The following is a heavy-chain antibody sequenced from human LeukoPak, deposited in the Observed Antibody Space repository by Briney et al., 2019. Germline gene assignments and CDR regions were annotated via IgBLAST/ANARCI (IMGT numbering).Heavy chain of an antibody. CDR1: GFTFSNYW. CDR3: ARRGSYFDY. Sequence: SGGSLRLSCAASGFTFSNYWMTWVRQAPGKGLEWVANINRDGSEKYYVDSVKGRFTISRDNAKNSLYLQMNSLRAEDTAVYYCARRGSYFDYWGQGTLVTVSS. V-gene: IGHV3-7*01. J-gene: IGHJ4*02. D-gene: IGHD1-26*01. CDR2: INRDGSEK.